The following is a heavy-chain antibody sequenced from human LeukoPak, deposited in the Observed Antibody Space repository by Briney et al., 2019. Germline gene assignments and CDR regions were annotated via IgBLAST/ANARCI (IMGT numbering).Heavy chain of an antibody. Sequence: GGSLRLSCAASGFTFSSYAMHWVRQAPGKGLEWVAVISYDGSNKYYADSVKGRFTISRDNSKNTLYLQMNSLRDEDTAVYYCARGDWGIVVVVAASAAFDIWGQGTMVTVSS. V-gene: IGHV3-30*04. CDR1: GFTFSSYA. J-gene: IGHJ3*02. CDR2: ISYDGSNK. D-gene: IGHD2-15*01. CDR3: ARGDWGIVVVVAASAAFDI.